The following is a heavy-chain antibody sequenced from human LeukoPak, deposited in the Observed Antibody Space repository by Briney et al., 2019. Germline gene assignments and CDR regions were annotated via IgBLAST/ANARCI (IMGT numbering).Heavy chain of an antibody. CDR1: GGSISSSNW. Sequence: ASETLSLTCAVSGGSISSSNWWSWVRQPPGKGLEWIGSIYHSGSTYYNPSLKSRVTISVDTSKNQFSLKLSSVTAADTAVYYCARRYVDTAMVHYYYYYMDVWGKGTTVTVSS. J-gene: IGHJ6*03. D-gene: IGHD5-18*01. CDR2: IYHSGST. V-gene: IGHV4-4*02. CDR3: ARRYVDTAMVHYYYYYMDV.